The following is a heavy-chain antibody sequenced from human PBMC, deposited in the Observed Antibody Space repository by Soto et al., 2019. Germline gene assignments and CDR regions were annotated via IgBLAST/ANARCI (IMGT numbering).Heavy chain of an antibody. J-gene: IGHJ1*01. Sequence: QVQLVQSGAEVKKPGSSVTVSCKASGGTFSSYNISWVRQATVQGLEWMGRISTILGIANYAQKFQGRVTITAAKSTSTASMELSSLRSEYTAVYYCAMEYCSSSRGYREYWGQGTMVTFSS. CDR3: AMEYCSSSRGYREY. D-gene: IGHD2-2*02. V-gene: IGHV1-69*02. CDR2: ISTILGIA. CDR1: GGTFSSYN.